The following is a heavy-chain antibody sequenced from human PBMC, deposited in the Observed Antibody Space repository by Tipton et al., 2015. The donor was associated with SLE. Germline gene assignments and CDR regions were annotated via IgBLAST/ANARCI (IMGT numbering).Heavy chain of an antibody. CDR2: IYSGGRT. D-gene: IGHD1-26*01. J-gene: IGHJ2*01. Sequence: SLRLSCAASGFTVSSNYMSWVRQAPGKGLEWVSVIYSGGRTYYADSVKGRFTISRDDSRNTLYLQMDSLRAEGTAVYYCAREDGAYYKGWHFDLWGRGTLVTVSS. V-gene: IGHV3-53*01. CDR3: AREDGAYYKGWHFDL. CDR1: GFTVSSNY.